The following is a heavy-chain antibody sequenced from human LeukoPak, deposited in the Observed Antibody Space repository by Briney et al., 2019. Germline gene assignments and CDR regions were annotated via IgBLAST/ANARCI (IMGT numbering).Heavy chain of an antibody. D-gene: IGHD6-19*01. Sequence: SETLSLTCTVSGGSISSGSYYWSWIRQPAGKGLEWIGRIYTSGSTNYNPSLKSRVTISVDTSKNQFSLKLSSVTAADTAVYYCARLTVHGSGWYFDYWGQGTLVTVSS. V-gene: IGHV4-61*02. CDR3: ARLTVHGSGWYFDY. J-gene: IGHJ4*02. CDR1: GGSISSGSYY. CDR2: IYTSGST.